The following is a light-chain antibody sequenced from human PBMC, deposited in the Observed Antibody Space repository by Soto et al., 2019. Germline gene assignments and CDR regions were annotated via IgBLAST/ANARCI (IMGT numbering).Light chain of an antibody. Sequence: EIVLTQSPGTLSLSPGERATLSCRASQSVSSSYLAWYQQKPGQAPRLLIYGASSRATGIPDRFSGSGSGTDFTLTISRLEPADFAVYYCQQYGSSVYTFGQGTKLEIK. CDR3: QQYGSSVYT. J-gene: IGKJ2*01. CDR2: GAS. V-gene: IGKV3-20*01. CDR1: QSVSSSY.